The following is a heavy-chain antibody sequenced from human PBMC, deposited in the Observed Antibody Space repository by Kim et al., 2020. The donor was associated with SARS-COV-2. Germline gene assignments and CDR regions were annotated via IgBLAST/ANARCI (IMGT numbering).Heavy chain of an antibody. Sequence: GGSLRLSCAASGFTFSSYAMNWVRQAPGTGLEYVSAISSNGGSTYYANSVKGRFTISRDNSKNTLYLQMGSLRAEDMAVYYCARGGYSGYEYGPGYSYGFCGDYYYGMDVWRQGATVTVCS. CDR3: ARGGYSGYEYGPGYSYGFCGDYYYGMDV. J-gene: IGHJ6*02. CDR2: ISSNGGST. CDR1: GFTFSSYA. D-gene: IGHD5-12*01. V-gene: IGHV3-64*01.